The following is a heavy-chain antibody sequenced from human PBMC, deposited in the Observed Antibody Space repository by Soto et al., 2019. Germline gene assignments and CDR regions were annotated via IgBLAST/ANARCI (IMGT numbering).Heavy chain of an antibody. Sequence: SETLSLTCTVSGASISGFYWNWIRKSAGKGLEWIGRIYATGTTDYNPSLKSRVMMSVDTSKKQFSLKLRSVTAADTAVYYCVRDGAKTLRDWFDPWGQGISVTVSS. V-gene: IGHV4-4*07. J-gene: IGHJ5*02. CDR2: IYATGTT. CDR3: VRDGAKTLRDWFDP. CDR1: GASISGFY. D-gene: IGHD1-26*01.